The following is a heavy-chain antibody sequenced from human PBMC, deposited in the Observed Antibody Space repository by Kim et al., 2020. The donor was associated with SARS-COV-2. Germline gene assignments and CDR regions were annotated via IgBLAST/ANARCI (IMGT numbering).Heavy chain of an antibody. CDR1: GFTVSSNY. J-gene: IGHJ4*02. CDR2: IYTGGDT. D-gene: IGHD5-18*01. CDR3: ARGYTAIDS. V-gene: IGHV3-53*01. Sequence: GGSLRLSCAASGFTVSSNYMSWVRQAPGKGLEWVSVIYTGGDTYYADSVKGRFTISRDKSKNTVYLQMNTLKVEDTAVYYCARGYTAIDSWGQGTLVTVS.